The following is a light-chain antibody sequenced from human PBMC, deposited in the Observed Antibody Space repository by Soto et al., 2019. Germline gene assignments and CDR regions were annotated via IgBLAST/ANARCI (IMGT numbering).Light chain of an antibody. CDR2: GAS. J-gene: IGKJ4*01. CDR3: QQYNNWPLT. V-gene: IGKV3-15*01. Sequence: EIVMTQSPATLSVSPGERATLSCRASQSINNNLAWYQQKPGQGPRLLIYGASSRATGIPARFSGSGSGTGFTLTISSLQSEDFAIYYCQQYNNWPLTFGEGTKVEIK. CDR1: QSINNN.